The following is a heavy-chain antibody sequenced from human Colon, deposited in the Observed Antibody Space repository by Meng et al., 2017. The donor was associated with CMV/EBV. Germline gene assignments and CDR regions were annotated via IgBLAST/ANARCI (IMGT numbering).Heavy chain of an antibody. CDR3: ARGPGGTVTTGFDY. Sequence: GESLKISCAASGFTFSSYSMNWVRQAPGKGLEWVSSISSSSSYIYYADSVKGRFTISRDNAKNSLYLQMNSLRAEDTAVYYCARGPGGTVTTGFDYWGQGTLVTVSS. CDR1: GFTFSSYS. CDR2: ISSSSSYI. D-gene: IGHD4-11*01. J-gene: IGHJ4*02. V-gene: IGHV3-21*01.